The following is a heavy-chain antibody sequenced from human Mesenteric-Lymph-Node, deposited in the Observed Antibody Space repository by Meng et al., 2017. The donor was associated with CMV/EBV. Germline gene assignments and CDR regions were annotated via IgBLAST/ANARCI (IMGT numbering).Heavy chain of an antibody. V-gene: IGHV5-51*01. CDR1: GYSFTTDW. CDR2: IYPGDSDT. Sequence: CKGSGYSFTTDWIGWVRQMPGKGLEWMGIIYPGDSDTRYSPSFQGQVTISADKSISTTYLQWSSLKASDTAMYYCARGVSGYAVDYWGQGTLVTVSS. CDR3: ARGVSGYAVDY. D-gene: IGHD5-12*01. J-gene: IGHJ4*02.